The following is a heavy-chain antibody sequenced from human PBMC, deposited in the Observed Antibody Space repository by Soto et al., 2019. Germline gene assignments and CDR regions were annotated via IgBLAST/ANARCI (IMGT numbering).Heavy chain of an antibody. CDR1: GFTFSSYW. CDR2: INQDGNED. Sequence: GGSLSLSCAASGFTFSSYWMNWVRQAPGKGLEWVANINQDGNEDNLLDSVKGRSTISRDNAKNSLFLQMNSLRVDDTAVYYCARTGDGHHDFLDYWGQGALVTVSS. D-gene: IGHD1-1*01. CDR3: ARTGDGHHDFLDY. J-gene: IGHJ4*02. V-gene: IGHV3-7*01.